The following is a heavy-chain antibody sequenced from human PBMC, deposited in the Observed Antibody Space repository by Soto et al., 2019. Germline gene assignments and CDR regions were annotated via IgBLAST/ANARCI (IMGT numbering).Heavy chain of an antibody. CDR3: AREGIGGKGDYYYYGMDV. J-gene: IGHJ6*02. V-gene: IGHV3-30-3*01. CDR2: ISYDGSNK. CDR1: GFTFSSYA. D-gene: IGHD2-15*01. Sequence: GGSLRLSCAASGFTFSSYAMHWVRQAPGKGLEWVAVISYDGSNKYYADSVKGRFTISRDNSKNTLYLQMNSLRAEDTAVYYCAREGIGGKGDYYYYGMDVWGQGTTVTVSS.